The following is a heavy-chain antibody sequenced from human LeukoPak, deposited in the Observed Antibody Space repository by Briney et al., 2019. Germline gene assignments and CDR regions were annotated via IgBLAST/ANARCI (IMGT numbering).Heavy chain of an antibody. D-gene: IGHD3-10*01. Sequence: SGTLSLTCAVSGGSISSSNWWSWVRQPPGKGLEWIGEIYHSGSTNYNPSLKSRVTISVDKSKNQFSLKLSSVTAADTAVYYCARALYYYGSGSYSPDAFGIWGQGTMVTVSS. CDR3: ARALYYYGSGSYSPDAFGI. CDR1: GGSISSSNW. V-gene: IGHV4-4*02. J-gene: IGHJ3*02. CDR2: IYHSGST.